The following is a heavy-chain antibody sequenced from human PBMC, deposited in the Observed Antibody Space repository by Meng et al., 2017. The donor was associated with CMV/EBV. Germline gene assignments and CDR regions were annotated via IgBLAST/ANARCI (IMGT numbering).Heavy chain of an antibody. J-gene: IGHJ4*02. CDR1: GYTFTDYY. Sequence: CKVSGYTFTDYYMHWVQQAPGKGLEWMGLVDPEDGETIYAEKFQGRVTITADTSTDTAYMELSSLRSEDTAVYYCYLPRESSGYQFDYWGQGTLVTVSS. V-gene: IGHV1-69-2*01. CDR2: VDPEDGET. D-gene: IGHD3-22*01. CDR3: YLPRESSGYQFDY.